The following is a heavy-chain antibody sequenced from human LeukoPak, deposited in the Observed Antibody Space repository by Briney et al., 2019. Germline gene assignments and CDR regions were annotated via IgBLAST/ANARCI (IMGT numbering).Heavy chain of an antibody. V-gene: IGHV3-30*18. CDR1: GFTFSYYG. CDR3: AKDEDYGDYVLSY. Sequence: GGSLRLSCAASGFTFSYYGMHWVRQAPGKGREWVADISYDGSNKYSADSVKGRFTISRDNSKNTLYLQMNSLRAEDTAVYYCAKDEDYGDYVLSYWGQGTLVTVSS. CDR2: ISYDGSNK. D-gene: IGHD4-17*01. J-gene: IGHJ4*02.